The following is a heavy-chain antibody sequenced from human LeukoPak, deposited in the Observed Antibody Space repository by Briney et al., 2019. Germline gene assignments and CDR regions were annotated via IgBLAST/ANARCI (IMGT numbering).Heavy chain of an antibody. V-gene: IGHV3-23*01. CDR2: ISGSGGST. J-gene: IGHJ2*01. CDR1: GCTFSSYA. Sequence: PGGSLRLSCAASGCTFSSYAMSWVRQAPGKGLEWVSAISGSGGSTYYADSVKGRFTISRDNSKNTLYLQMNSLRAEDTAVYYCAKGRLVVAAHPGWYFDLWGRGTLVTVSS. D-gene: IGHD2-15*01. CDR3: AKGRLVVAAHPGWYFDL.